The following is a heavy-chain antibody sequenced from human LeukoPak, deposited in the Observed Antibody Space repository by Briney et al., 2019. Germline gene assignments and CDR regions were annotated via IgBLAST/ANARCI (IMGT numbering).Heavy chain of an antibody. CDR1: GFTFSSYE. J-gene: IGHJ5*02. V-gene: IGHV3-48*03. Sequence: PGGSLRLSCAASGFTFSSYEMNWVRQAPGKGLEWVSYISSSGSNIYYADSVKGRSTISRDNAKNSLYLQMNSLRAEDTAVYYCARHPYCSSTSCYDWFDPWGQGTLVTVSS. CDR2: ISSSGSNI. CDR3: ARHPYCSSTSCYDWFDP. D-gene: IGHD2-2*01.